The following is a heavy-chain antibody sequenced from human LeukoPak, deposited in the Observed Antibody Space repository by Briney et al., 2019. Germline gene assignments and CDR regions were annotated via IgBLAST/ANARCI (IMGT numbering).Heavy chain of an antibody. CDR2: ISGSGGST. Sequence: GGSLRLSCAASGFTFSSYAMSWVRQAPGKGLEWVSAISGSGGSTYYADSVKGRFTISRDNSKNTLYLQMNSLRAEDTAVYYCARDSGGGYDAFDIWGQGTMVTVSP. D-gene: IGHD2-15*01. CDR1: GFTFSSYA. J-gene: IGHJ3*02. V-gene: IGHV3-23*01. CDR3: ARDSGGGYDAFDI.